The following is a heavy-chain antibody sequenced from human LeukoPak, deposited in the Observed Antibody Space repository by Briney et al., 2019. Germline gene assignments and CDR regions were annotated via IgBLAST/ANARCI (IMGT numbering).Heavy chain of an antibody. CDR2: ISYDGSNK. Sequence: GGSLRLSCAASGFTFSSYGMHSVRQAPGKGLEWVAVISYDGSNKYYADSVKGRFTTSRDNSKNTLYLQMNSLRAEDTAVYYCAKDGYGSGDAFDIWGQGTMVTVSS. CDR1: GFTFSSYG. CDR3: AKDGYGSGDAFDI. D-gene: IGHD3-22*01. J-gene: IGHJ3*02. V-gene: IGHV3-30*18.